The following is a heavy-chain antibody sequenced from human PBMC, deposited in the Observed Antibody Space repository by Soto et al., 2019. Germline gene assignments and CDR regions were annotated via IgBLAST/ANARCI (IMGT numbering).Heavy chain of an antibody. V-gene: IGHV3-48*03. CDR2: ISSSGSTI. CDR3: ARDLPYSGSYYDRTFDY. J-gene: IGHJ4*02. D-gene: IGHD1-26*01. Sequence: GGSLRLSCAASGFTFSSYEMNWVRQAPGKGLEWVSYISSSGSTIYYADSVKGRFTISRDNAKNSLYLQMNSLRAEDTAVYYCARDLPYSGSYYDRTFDYWGQGTLVTVSS. CDR1: GFTFSSYE.